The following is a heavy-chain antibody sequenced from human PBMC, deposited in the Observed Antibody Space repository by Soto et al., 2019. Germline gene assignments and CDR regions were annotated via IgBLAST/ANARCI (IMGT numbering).Heavy chain of an antibody. J-gene: IGHJ4*02. V-gene: IGHV4-39*02. Sequence: SETLSLTCTVSGGSVSSSSYYWGWIRQPPGKGLEWLGSIYYSGSTYYNPSLKSRVTISVDTSKNQISLKLSSVTAADTAVYYCARDLGGDFTSDYWGPGPLVTVSS. CDR1: GGSVSSSSYY. CDR2: IYYSGST. CDR3: ARDLGGDFTSDY. D-gene: IGHD4-17*01.